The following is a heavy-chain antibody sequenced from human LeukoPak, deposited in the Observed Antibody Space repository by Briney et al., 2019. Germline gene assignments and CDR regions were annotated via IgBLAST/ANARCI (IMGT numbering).Heavy chain of an antibody. D-gene: IGHD2-8*02. J-gene: IGHJ4*02. CDR3: ARSGGAGYLGY. CDR1: GFTFSSYG. CDR2: ISSTNGHT. V-gene: IGHV3-21*01. Sequence: PGGSLRLSCAASGFTFSSYGMHWVRQAPGKGLEWVSYISSTNGHTYYADSVNGRFTISRDNAKNTLYLQMNNLRAEDTAVYYCARSGGAGYLGYWGQGTLVTVSS.